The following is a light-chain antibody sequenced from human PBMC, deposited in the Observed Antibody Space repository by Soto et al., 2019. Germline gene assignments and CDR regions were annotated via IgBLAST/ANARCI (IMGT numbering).Light chain of an antibody. Sequence: QPVLTQSPSASASLGAPVKLTCTLSSGHSSYAIAWHQQQPEKGPRYLMKFNSDGSHSKGDGIPDRFSGSSSGAERYLTISSLQSEAEDKCYCQTWGTGIAVFGGGTKVTVL. V-gene: IGLV4-69*02. J-gene: IGLJ2*01. CDR2: FNSDGSH. CDR1: SGHSSYA. CDR3: QTWGTGIAV.